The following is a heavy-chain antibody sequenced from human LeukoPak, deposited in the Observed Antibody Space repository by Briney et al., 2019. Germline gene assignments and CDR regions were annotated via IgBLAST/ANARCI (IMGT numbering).Heavy chain of an antibody. CDR2: IYRGGST. CDR1: GFTVSSNY. J-gene: IGHJ4*02. D-gene: IGHD3-22*01. CDR3: ARPYYYDSSGYYY. V-gene: IGHV3-66*04. Sequence: GGSLRLSCAASGFTVSSNYMSWVRQAPGKGLEWVSVIYRGGSTYYADSVKGRFTISRDNSKSVLYLQMNSLRAEDTAVYYCARPYYYDSSGYYYWGQGTLVTVSS.